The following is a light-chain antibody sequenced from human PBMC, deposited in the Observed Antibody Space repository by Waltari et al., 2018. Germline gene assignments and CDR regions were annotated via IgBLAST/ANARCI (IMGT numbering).Light chain of an antibody. CDR2: QVS. CDR1: QSLLHSDGKTY. J-gene: IGKJ4*01. Sequence: DVVMTQSPLSLPITPGQPASISCRSSQSLLHSDGKTYLSWYQQKPGQPPRRLIYQVSNRDSGVPDRFSGSGAGTDFTLKISRVEAEDVGVYYCIQSIHLPTFGGGTKVEIK. V-gene: IGKV2-30*02. CDR3: IQSIHLPT.